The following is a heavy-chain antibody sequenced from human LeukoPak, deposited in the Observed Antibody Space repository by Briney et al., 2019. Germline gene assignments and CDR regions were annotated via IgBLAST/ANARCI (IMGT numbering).Heavy chain of an antibody. J-gene: IGHJ3*02. V-gene: IGHV3-23*01. CDR3: TTAYCSGGSCSRRPDAFDI. Sequence: GGSLGLSCAASGFTFSSYAMSWVRQAPGKGLEWVSAISGSGGSTYYADSVKGRFTISRDNSKNTLYLQMNSLKTEDTAVYYCTTAYCSGGSCSRRPDAFDIWGQGTMVTVSS. CDR1: GFTFSSYA. CDR2: ISGSGGST. D-gene: IGHD2-15*01.